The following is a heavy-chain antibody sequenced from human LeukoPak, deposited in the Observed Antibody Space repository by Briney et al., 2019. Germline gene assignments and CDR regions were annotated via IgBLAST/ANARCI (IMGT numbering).Heavy chain of an antibody. CDR3: AKARGYSYGQGVFDY. D-gene: IGHD5-18*01. V-gene: IGHV3-11*01. Sequence: PGGSLRLSCAASGFTFSDYYMSWIRQAPGKGLEWVSYISSSGSTIYYADSVKGRFTISRDNAKNSLYLQMNSLRAEDTALYYCAKARGYSYGQGVFDYWGQGTLVTVSS. CDR1: GFTFSDYY. CDR2: ISSSGSTI. J-gene: IGHJ4*02.